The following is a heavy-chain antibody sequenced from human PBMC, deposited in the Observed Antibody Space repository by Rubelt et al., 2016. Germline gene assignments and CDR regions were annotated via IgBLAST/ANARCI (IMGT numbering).Heavy chain of an antibody. CDR1: GYTFTSYA. V-gene: IGHV7-4-1*02. CDR2: INTNTGNP. CDR3: ASEEDSGYDLWENWFDP. J-gene: IGHJ5*02. Sequence: QVQLVQSGSELKKPGASVKVSCKASGYTFTSYAMNWVRQAPGQGLEWMGWINTNTGNPTYAQGFTGRFVFSLDTSVSTAYRQISSLKAEDTAVYYWASEEDSGYDLWENWFDPWGQGTLVTVSS. D-gene: IGHD5-12*01.